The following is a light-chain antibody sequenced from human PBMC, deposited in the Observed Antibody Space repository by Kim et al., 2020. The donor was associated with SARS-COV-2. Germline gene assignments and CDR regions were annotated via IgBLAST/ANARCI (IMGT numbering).Light chain of an antibody. CDR1: SSKMGINN. CDR3: GTWDSSLSAVV. J-gene: IGLJ2*01. Sequence: GQKVTISCSGSSSKMGINNLSLYQQLPGTAPKLLIYDNNKLPSGIPDRFSGSKSGTSTTLGITGLQTGDEADYYCGTWDSSLSAVVFGGGTQLTVL. V-gene: IGLV1-51*01. CDR2: DNN.